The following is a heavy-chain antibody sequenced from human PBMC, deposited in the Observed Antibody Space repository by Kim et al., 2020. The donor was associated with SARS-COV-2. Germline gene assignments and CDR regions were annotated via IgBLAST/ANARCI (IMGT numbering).Heavy chain of an antibody. D-gene: IGHD3-10*01. Sequence: GRFTISRDNSKNTLYLQMNSLRAEDTAVYYCAKRSNYGSGSYYKGDFDYWGQGTLVTVSS. J-gene: IGHJ4*02. V-gene: IGHV3-23*01. CDR3: AKRSNYGSGSYYKGDFDY.